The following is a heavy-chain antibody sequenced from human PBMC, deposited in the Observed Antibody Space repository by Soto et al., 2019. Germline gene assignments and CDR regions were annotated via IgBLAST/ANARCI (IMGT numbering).Heavy chain of an antibody. CDR3: AKVSSSWYAVLCDF. CDR2: LSDSGGSI. CDR1: GFTFSSHA. Sequence: EVQLLESGGGLVQPGGSLRLSCTASGFTFSSHAMTWVRQAPGKGLEWVSGLSDSGGSIYYADSVKGRFTISRDNSMNTLYLQMKTLRAEDTAVYYCAKVSSSWYAVLCDFWGQGTLVTVSS. D-gene: IGHD6-13*01. V-gene: IGHV3-23*01. J-gene: IGHJ4*02.